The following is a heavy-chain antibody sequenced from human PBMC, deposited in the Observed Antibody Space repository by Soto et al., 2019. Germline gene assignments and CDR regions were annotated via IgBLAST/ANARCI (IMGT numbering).Heavy chain of an antibody. CDR1: GYTFTSYG. J-gene: IGHJ4*02. CDR3: ARYLLISSGWYPYFYF. CDR2: ISAYNGNT. D-gene: IGHD6-19*01. V-gene: IGHV1-18*01. Sequence: ASVKVSCKASGYTFTSYGISWVRQAPGQGLEWMGWISAYNGNTNYAQKLQGRVTMTTDTSTSTAYMELRSLRSDDTAVYYCARYLLISSGWYPYFYFWGQGSLVTVSS.